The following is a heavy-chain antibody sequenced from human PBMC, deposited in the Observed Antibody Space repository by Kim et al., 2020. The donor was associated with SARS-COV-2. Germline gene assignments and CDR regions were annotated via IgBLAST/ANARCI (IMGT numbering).Heavy chain of an antibody. CDR3: ARDLGYCSGGSCYS. CDR1: GGTFSSYA. J-gene: IGHJ4*02. D-gene: IGHD2-15*01. Sequence: SVKVSCKASGGTFSSYAISWVRQAPGQGLEWMGGIIPIFGTANYAQKFQGRVTITADESTSTAYMELSSLRSEDTAVYYCARDLGYCSGGSCYSWGQGTLVTVSS. CDR2: IIPIFGTA. V-gene: IGHV1-69*13.